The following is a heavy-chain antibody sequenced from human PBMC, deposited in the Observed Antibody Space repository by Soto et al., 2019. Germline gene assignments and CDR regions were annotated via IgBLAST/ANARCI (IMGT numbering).Heavy chain of an antibody. Sequence: PGGSLRLSCAASGFTFSSYWMHWVRQAPGKGLVWVGRIKSKTDGGTTDYAAPVKGRFTISRDDSKNTLYLQMNSLKTEDTAVYYCTKYIRGTLGWYQLPRGFDPWGQGTLVTVSS. V-gene: IGHV3-15*01. CDR1: GFTFSSYW. J-gene: IGHJ5*02. D-gene: IGHD2-2*01. CDR2: IKSKTDGGTT. CDR3: TKYIRGTLGWYQLPRGFDP.